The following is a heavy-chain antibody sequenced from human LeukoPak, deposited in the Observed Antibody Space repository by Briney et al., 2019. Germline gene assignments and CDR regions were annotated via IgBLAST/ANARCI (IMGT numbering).Heavy chain of an antibody. Sequence: PSETLSLTCTASGGSISSYYWSWIRQPPGKGLEWIGYIYYSGSTNYNPSLKSRVTISVDTSKNQFSLKLSSVTAADTAVYYCAREGSSSWYFYFQHWGQGTLVTVSS. CDR2: IYYSGST. D-gene: IGHD6-13*01. CDR1: GGSISSYY. J-gene: IGHJ1*01. CDR3: AREGSSSWYFYFQH. V-gene: IGHV4-59*01.